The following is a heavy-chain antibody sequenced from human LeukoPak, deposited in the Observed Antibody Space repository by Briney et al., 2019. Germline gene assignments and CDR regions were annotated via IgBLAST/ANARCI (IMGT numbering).Heavy chain of an antibody. CDR1: GYTFTVSY. D-gene: IGHD2-2*02. Sequence: GASVKVSCKASGYTFTVSYMHWVRQAPGQGREWMGVIYPGDSDTTYNPAFQGQVTISADKAISTAYLQWSSLNASDTAMYYCARQEVLYHFAYWGQGTLVTVSS. J-gene: IGHJ4*02. CDR3: ARQEVLYHFAY. V-gene: IGHV5-51*01. CDR2: IYPGDSDT.